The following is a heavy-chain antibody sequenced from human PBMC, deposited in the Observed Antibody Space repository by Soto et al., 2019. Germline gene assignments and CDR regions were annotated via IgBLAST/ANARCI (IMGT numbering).Heavy chain of an antibody. D-gene: IGHD2-21*01. J-gene: IGHJ5*02. CDR3: ARLRIATNNYKWFDP. Sequence: ASETLSLTCSVSGAALNSGNYYWSWIRQVPGKDLGWIGHIYVTGAVDYNPSLRDRITISQDTSERQFSLNLRLVTAADTAVYYCARLRIATNNYKWFDPWGQGTLVTVSS. CDR1: GAALNSGNYY. CDR2: IYVTGAV. V-gene: IGHV4-31*03.